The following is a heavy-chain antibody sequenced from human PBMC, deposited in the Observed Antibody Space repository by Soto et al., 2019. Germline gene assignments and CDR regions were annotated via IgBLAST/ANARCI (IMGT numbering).Heavy chain of an antibody. CDR1: GYTFTNYY. V-gene: IGHV1-46*01. CDR2: INPSGGSA. J-gene: IGHJ4*02. Sequence: QVQLVQSGAEVKKPGASVKVFCRTSGYTFTNYYMHWVRQAPGQGLEWMGIINPSGGSASYAQKFQGRVTMPRDTSTSTVYVELSSLRSDDTAVFYCAREKVGATTGRSFDYWGLGTLITVS. CDR3: AREKVGATTGRSFDY. D-gene: IGHD1-26*01.